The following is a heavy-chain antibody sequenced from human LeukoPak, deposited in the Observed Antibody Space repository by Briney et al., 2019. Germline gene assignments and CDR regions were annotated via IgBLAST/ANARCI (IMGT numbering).Heavy chain of an antibody. Sequence: TSETLSLTCGVSGGSFSTFYWSWIRQPPGKELEWIGEINHSGATSYNPFLKSRVNISVDTSNNQFSLKLTSVTAADSAVYYCASSYYAWGQGTLVTVSS. CDR3: ASSYYA. CDR2: INHSGAT. CDR1: GGSFSTFY. D-gene: IGHD3-10*01. V-gene: IGHV4-34*01. J-gene: IGHJ5*02.